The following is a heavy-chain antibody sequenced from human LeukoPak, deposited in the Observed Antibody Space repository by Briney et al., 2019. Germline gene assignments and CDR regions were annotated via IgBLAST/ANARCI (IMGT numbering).Heavy chain of an antibody. D-gene: IGHD2-2*01. V-gene: IGHV3-21*01. Sequence: GGSLRLSCAASGFTLSSYSMNWVRQAPGKGLEWVSCISSSGSYIYYADSVKGRFTISRDNAKNSLYLQMNNLRAEDTAVYYCARDEYASSPGYFDYWGQGTLVTVSS. CDR2: ISSSGSYI. J-gene: IGHJ4*02. CDR1: GFTLSSYS. CDR3: ARDEYASSPGYFDY.